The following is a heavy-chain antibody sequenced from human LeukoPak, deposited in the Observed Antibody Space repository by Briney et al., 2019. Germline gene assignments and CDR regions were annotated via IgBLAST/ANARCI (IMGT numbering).Heavy chain of an antibody. CDR2: ISSSSSYI. V-gene: IGHV3-21*01. J-gene: IGHJ4*02. CDR1: GFSFSNYD. CDR3: ATGDYEYVWGSYRHDY. D-gene: IGHD3-16*02. Sequence: PGGSLRLSCAASGFSFSNYDMNWVRQAPGKGLEWVSSISSSSSYIYYADLVKGRFTISRDNAKNPLYLQMNSLRAEDMAVYYCATGDYEYVWGSYRHDYWGQGTLVTVSS.